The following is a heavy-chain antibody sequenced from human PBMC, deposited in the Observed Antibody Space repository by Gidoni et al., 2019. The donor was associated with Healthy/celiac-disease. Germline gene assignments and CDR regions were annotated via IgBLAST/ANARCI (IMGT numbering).Heavy chain of an antibody. V-gene: IGHV3-23*01. CDR2: ISSSGCST. J-gene: IGHJ4*02. D-gene: IGHD6-13*01. Sequence: EVQLLESGGGLVQPGGSLRLPCAASGFTFSSYAMSWVRQAPGKGLEWVSAISSSGCSTYYADSVKGRFTISRDNSKNTLYLQMNSLRAEDTAVYYCAKDRTAAAGDFDYWGQGTLVTVSS. CDR3: AKDRTAAAGDFDY. CDR1: GFTFSSYA.